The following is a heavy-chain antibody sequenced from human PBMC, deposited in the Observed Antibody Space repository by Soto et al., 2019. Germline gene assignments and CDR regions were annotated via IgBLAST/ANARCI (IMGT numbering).Heavy chain of an antibody. Sequence: PAEVSCKASGGTFSSYAISWVRQANGQGLEWMGGIIPIFGTANYAQRFQGRVTITADESTSTAYMELSSLRSEDTAVYYCAREGSHSATRPYIGAFDIWGQGTMVP. V-gene: IGHV1-69*01. CDR1: GGTFSSYA. CDR3: AREGSHSATRPYIGAFDI. J-gene: IGHJ3*02. CDR2: IIPIFGTA. D-gene: IGHD1-26*01.